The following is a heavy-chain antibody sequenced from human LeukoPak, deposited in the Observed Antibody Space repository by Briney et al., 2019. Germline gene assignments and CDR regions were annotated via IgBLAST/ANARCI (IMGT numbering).Heavy chain of an antibody. V-gene: IGHV4-39*01. CDR2: LYHSGST. D-gene: IGHD5-18*01. CDR3: ARLYGYSYGYADY. Sequence: SETLSLTCTVSGGSISINNHYWGWIRQPPGKGLEWIGSLYHSGSTYYTPSLKSRVTISVDTSKNLLSLKLSSVAAADTAVYYCARLYGYSYGYADYWGQGTLVTVS. J-gene: IGHJ4*02. CDR1: GGSISINNHY.